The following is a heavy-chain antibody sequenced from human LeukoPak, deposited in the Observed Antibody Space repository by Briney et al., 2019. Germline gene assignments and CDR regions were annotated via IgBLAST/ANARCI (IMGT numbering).Heavy chain of an antibody. CDR2: INHSGST. CDR3: ARRHNVGSDY. D-gene: IGHD1-14*01. V-gene: IGHV4-34*01. CDR1: GGSFSGYY. J-gene: IGHJ4*02. Sequence: SETLSLTCAVYGGSFSGYYWSWMRQPPGKGLEWIGEINHSGSTNYNPSLKSRVTISVDTSKNQCSLKPSSVTATYTAVYYCARRHNVGSDYWGQVTLVTVSS.